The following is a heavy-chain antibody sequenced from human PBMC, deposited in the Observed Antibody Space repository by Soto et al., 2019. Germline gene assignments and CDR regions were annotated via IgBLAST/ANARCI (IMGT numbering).Heavy chain of an antibody. V-gene: IGHV4-34*01. Sequence: QVQLQQWGAGLLKPSETLSLTCAVYGWSFSGYYWSWIRQPPGKGLEWIGEINHSGSTNYNPSLKSRVTISVDTSKNQFSLKLSSVTAADTAVYYCARGKRAHSSSWYGFYWFDPWGQGTLVTVSS. CDR2: INHSGST. CDR3: ARGKRAHSSSWYGFYWFDP. J-gene: IGHJ5*02. CDR1: GWSFSGYY. D-gene: IGHD6-13*01.